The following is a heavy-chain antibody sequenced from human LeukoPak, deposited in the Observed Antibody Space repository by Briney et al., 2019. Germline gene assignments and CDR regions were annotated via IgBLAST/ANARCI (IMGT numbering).Heavy chain of an antibody. J-gene: IGHJ4*02. CDR1: GYIFTAYY. CDR2: IKANSGDT. V-gene: IGHV1-2*02. CDR3: TRVGDDYPY. Sequence: GASVTVSCKASGYIFTAYYLHRVRQAPGQKPEWMGWIKANSGDTNYAQKFQGRVTMTRDTSISTVYMELSGLTADDTAVYYCTRVGDDYPYWGQGTLVTVSS. D-gene: IGHD5-24*01.